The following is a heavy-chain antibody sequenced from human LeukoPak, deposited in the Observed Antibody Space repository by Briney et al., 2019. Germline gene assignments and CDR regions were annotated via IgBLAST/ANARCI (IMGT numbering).Heavy chain of an antibody. CDR2: INPNSGGA. CDR1: GYTFTGYY. J-gene: IGHJ4*02. Sequence: ASVKVSCKASGYTFTGYYMHWVRQAPGQGLEWMGWINPNSGGAMYAQKFQGRVTMTRDTSISTAHMELSRLRSDDTAVYYCARGGKTHCSSTSCHLLPFDYWGQGTLVTVSS. CDR3: ARGGKTHCSSTSCHLLPFDY. D-gene: IGHD2-2*01. V-gene: IGHV1-2*02.